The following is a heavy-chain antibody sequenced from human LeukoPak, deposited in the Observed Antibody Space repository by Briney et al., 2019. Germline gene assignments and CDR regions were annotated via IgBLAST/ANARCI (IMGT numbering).Heavy chain of an antibody. CDR2: INHSGST. D-gene: IGHD6-19*01. CDR1: GGSFSGYY. CDR3: ARRSQWLVKSGFDP. J-gene: IGHJ5*02. Sequence: SETLSLTCAVYGGSFSGYYWNWIRQPSGKGLEWIGEINHSGSTNYNPSLKSRVTISVDTSKNQFSLKLSSVTAADTAVYYCARRSQWLVKSGFDPWGQGTLVTVSS. V-gene: IGHV4-34*01.